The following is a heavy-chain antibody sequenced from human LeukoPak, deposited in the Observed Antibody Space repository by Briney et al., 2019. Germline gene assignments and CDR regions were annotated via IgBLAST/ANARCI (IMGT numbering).Heavy chain of an antibody. Sequence: EASVKVSCKASGYTFTSYGISWVRQAPGQGLEWMGWISAYNGNANYAQKLQGRVTMTTDTSTSTAYMELRSLRSDDTAVYYCARLSGGYSYGSAFDWGQGTLVTVSS. V-gene: IGHV1-18*01. D-gene: IGHD5-18*01. CDR3: ARLSGGYSYGSAFD. CDR2: ISAYNGNA. J-gene: IGHJ4*02. CDR1: GYTFTSYG.